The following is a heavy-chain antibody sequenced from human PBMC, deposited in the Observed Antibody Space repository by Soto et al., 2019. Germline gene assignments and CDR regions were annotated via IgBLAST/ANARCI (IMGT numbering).Heavy chain of an antibody. J-gene: IGHJ4*02. CDR1: GFTFSVHY. Sequence: GGSLRLSCAVSGFTFSVHYMDWVRQAPGKGLEWVGRIRNKANSFTTEYAASVKGRFTISGDESKNSLYLQMNSLKTEDTAVYFCARVVPGPQDYIFDYCGQGTLVTVSS. CDR2: IRNKANSFTT. D-gene: IGHD4-4*01. V-gene: IGHV3-72*01. CDR3: ARVVPGPQDYIFDY.